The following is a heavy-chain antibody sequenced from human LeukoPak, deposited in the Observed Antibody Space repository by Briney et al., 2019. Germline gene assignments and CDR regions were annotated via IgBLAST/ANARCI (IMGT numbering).Heavy chain of an antibody. CDR2: ISGSNSYI. Sequence: KAGGSLRLSCAASGFTFNSYSMNWVRQAPGKGLEWVSSISGSNSYIYYADSMKGRFTISRDNAKNSLYLQMNSLRAEDTAVYYCARVSPNTVTTLQYFDYWGQGTLVTVSS. CDR1: GFTFNSYS. D-gene: IGHD4-17*01. V-gene: IGHV3-21*01. CDR3: ARVSPNTVTTLQYFDY. J-gene: IGHJ4*02.